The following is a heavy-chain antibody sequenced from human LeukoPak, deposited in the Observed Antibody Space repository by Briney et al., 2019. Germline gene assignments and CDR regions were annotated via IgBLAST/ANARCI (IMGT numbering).Heavy chain of an antibody. J-gene: IGHJ4*02. CDR2: INPNSGGT. Sequence: EASVKVSCKASGYTFTGYYMHWVRQAPGQGLEWMGWINPNSGGTNYAQKLQGRVTMTTDTSTSTAYMELRSLRSDDTAVYYCARAAAGTDYFDYWGQGTLVTVSS. CDR3: ARAAAGTDYFDY. D-gene: IGHD6-25*01. CDR1: GYTFTGYY. V-gene: IGHV1-2*02.